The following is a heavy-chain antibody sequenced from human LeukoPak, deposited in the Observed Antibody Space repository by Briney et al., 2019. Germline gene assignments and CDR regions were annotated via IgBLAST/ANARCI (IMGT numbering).Heavy chain of an antibody. CDR2: ISYDGSNK. Sequence: PGGSLRLSCAASGFTLSSYDMRWVRQAPGKGLEWVAVISYDGSNKYYADSVKGRFTISRDNSKNTLYLQMNSLRAEDTAVYYCARSTVASQFFYYYGMYVLGEGRTVTDSS. J-gene: IGHJ6*01. CDR3: ARSTVASQFFYYYGMYV. V-gene: IGHV3-30-3*01. D-gene: IGHD4-23*01. CDR1: GFTLSSYD.